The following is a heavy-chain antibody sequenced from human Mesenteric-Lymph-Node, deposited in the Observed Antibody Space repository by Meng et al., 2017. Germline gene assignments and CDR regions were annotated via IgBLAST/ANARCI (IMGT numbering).Heavy chain of an antibody. CDR3: ARPRRWLQSEFDF. J-gene: IGHJ4*02. V-gene: IGHV4-4*02. CDR1: GGSMSRSDW. CDR2: IHSSGRT. Sequence: AQREGAGPGLGKPSETLSLPCAGSGGSMSRSDWGSWVRQHPGKGLEWIGYIHSSGRTYYNPSLKNRVTVSVDTSKNQFSLKLNSVTTADTAMYYCARPRRWLQSEFDFWGPGTLVTVSS. D-gene: IGHD5-24*01.